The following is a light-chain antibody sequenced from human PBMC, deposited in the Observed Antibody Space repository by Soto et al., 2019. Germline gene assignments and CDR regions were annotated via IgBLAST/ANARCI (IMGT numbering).Light chain of an antibody. Sequence: EIVMTQSPATLSVSPGERATLSCRASQSVSNNLAWYQQKPGQAPRLLIYFASTRATGIPARFSGSGSGTEFTPTISSLQSEDFAVYYCQQNNNWPLTFGGGTKVEIK. CDR2: FAS. CDR3: QQNNNWPLT. J-gene: IGKJ4*01. CDR1: QSVSNN. V-gene: IGKV3-15*01.